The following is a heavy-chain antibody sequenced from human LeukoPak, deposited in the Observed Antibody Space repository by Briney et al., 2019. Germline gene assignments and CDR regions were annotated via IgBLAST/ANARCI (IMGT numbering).Heavy chain of an antibody. CDR3: TKDSRGYNYGRYDY. V-gene: IGHV3-9*01. CDR1: GFTFDDYA. Sequence: GGSLRLSCAASGFTFDDYAMHWVRHAPGKGLEWVSGISWNSGSRAYADSVKGRFTISRGNAKNSLYLQMNSLRAEDTALYYCTKDSRGYNYGRYDYWGQGTLVTVSS. J-gene: IGHJ4*02. D-gene: IGHD5-18*01. CDR2: ISWNSGSR.